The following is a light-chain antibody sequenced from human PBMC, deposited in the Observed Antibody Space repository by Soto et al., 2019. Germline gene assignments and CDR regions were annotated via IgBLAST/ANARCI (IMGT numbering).Light chain of an antibody. CDR3: SSYASSSTRVV. CDR1: SSDVGGYKY. CDR2: EVG. V-gene: IGLV2-14*01. Sequence: QSALTQPASVSGSPGQSIIISCTGTSSDVGGYKYVSWYQQHPGKAPKLIIYEVGNRPSGVSNRFSGSKSVNTASLTISGLQAEDEADYYCSSYASSSTRVVFGGGTKLTVL. J-gene: IGLJ2*01.